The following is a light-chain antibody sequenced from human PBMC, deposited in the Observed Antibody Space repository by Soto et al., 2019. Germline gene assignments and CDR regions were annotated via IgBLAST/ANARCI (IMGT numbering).Light chain of an antibody. CDR2: EVT. Sequence: QSALTQPPSASGSPGQSVTISCTGTSSDVGGYNYVSWYQQYPGKAPKLMIYEVTKRPSGVPDRFSGSKSGNTASLTVSGLQAEAEADYDYSSYAASGNFYVVFGGGTKVTVL. J-gene: IGLJ3*02. CDR3: SSYAASGNFYVV. V-gene: IGLV2-8*01. CDR1: SSDVGGYNY.